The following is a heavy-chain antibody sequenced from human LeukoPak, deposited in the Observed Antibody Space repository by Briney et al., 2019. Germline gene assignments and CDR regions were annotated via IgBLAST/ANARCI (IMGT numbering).Heavy chain of an antibody. CDR1: GGSISSGGYY. CDR2: IYYSGST. Sequence: PSETLSLTCTVSGGSISSGGYYWSWIRQHPGKGLEWIGYIYYSGSTYYNPSLKSRVTISVDTSKIQFSLKLSSVTAADTAVYYCARVRGSSRYWFDPWGQGTLVTVSS. D-gene: IGHD6-13*01. CDR3: ARVRGSSRYWFDP. V-gene: IGHV4-31*03. J-gene: IGHJ5*02.